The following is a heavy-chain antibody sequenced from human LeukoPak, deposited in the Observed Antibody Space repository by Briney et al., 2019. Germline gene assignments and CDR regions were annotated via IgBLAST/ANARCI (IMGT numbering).Heavy chain of an antibody. Sequence: ASVKVSCKASGGTFSSYAISWVRQAPGQGLEWMGRIIPILGIANYAQKFQGRVTITADKSTSTAYMELSSLRSEDTAVYYCARDGGYKIMAGDYWGQGTLVTVSS. CDR2: IIPILGIA. D-gene: IGHD5-24*01. V-gene: IGHV1-69*04. CDR3: ARDGGYKIMAGDY. CDR1: GGTFSSYA. J-gene: IGHJ4*02.